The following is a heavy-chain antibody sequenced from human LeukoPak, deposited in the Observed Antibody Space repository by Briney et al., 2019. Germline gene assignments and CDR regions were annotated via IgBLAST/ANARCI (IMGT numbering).Heavy chain of an antibody. CDR2: INPDDGST. D-gene: IGHD3-22*01. CDR1: GFTFRKYW. CDR3: AKDRYYYDSSGYWGYFDY. Sequence: GGSLRLSCTASGFTFRKYWLHWVRQAPGKGLVWVSRINPDDGSTSYADSVKGRFTISRDSAKSTLYLQMNSLRAEDTAVYYCAKDRYYYDSSGYWGYFDYWGQGTLVTVSS. V-gene: IGHV3-74*01. J-gene: IGHJ4*02.